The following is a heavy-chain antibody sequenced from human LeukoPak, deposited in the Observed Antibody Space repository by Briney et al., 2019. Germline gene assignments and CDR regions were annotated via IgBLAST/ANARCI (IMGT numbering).Heavy chain of an antibody. V-gene: IGHV3-11*04. CDR2: ISSSGSTI. Sequence: PGRSLRLSCAASGFTFGDYAMHWVRQAPGKGLEWVSYISSSGSTIYYADSVKGRFTISRDNAKNSLYLQMNSLRAEDTAVYYCARAIAAPDDAFDIWGQGTMVTVSS. CDR1: GFTFGDYA. CDR3: ARAIAAPDDAFDI. D-gene: IGHD6-13*01. J-gene: IGHJ3*02.